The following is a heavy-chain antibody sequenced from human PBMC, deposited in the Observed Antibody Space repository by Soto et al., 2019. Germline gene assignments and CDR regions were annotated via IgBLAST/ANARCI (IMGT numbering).Heavy chain of an antibody. CDR2: IYYTGST. V-gene: IGHV4-59*12. CDR3: ARGSPLSSSFPLDY. D-gene: IGHD6-6*01. Sequence: QVQLQESGPGLVKPSETLSLTCTVFGGSIRPYYWSWIRQPPGKELEWIGYIYYTGSTNYSPSLKSRVTMSLDMSKNLLSLKLTSVTAADTAVYYCARGSPLSSSFPLDYWGQGSLVAVSS. CDR1: GGSIRPYY. J-gene: IGHJ4*02.